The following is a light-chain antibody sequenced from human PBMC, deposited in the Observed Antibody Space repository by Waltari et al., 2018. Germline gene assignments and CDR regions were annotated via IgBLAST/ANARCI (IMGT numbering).Light chain of an antibody. CDR2: QDT. Sequence: SYELTQPPSVSVSPGQTASITCSGDKLGDKYACWYQQKPGQSPVLVIYQDTNRPSGIPVRFSGTNSGNNATLTIRGTQAMDEADYYCQAWDSSTAIFGGGTKLTVL. CDR3: QAWDSSTAI. J-gene: IGLJ2*01. V-gene: IGLV3-1*01. CDR1: KLGDKY.